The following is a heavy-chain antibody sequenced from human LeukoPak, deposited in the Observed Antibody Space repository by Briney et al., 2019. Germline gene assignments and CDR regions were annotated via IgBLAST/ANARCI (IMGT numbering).Heavy chain of an antibody. CDR3: ARDLKDGYNYDYFDY. CDR2: IKQDGSEK. CDR1: GFTFSSYW. V-gene: IGHV3-7*01. Sequence: PGGSLRLSCAASGFTFSSYWMSWVRQAPGKGLEWVANIKQDGSEKYYVDSVKGRFTISRDNAKNSLYLQMNSLRAEDTAVYYCARDLKDGYNYDYFDYWGQGTLVTVSS. D-gene: IGHD5-24*01. J-gene: IGHJ4*02.